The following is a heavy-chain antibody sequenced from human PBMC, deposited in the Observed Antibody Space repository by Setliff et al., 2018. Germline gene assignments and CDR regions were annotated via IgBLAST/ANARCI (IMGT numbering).Heavy chain of an antibody. CDR2: ISSTGSYK. Sequence: GGSLRLSCAASGFTFNSYSINWVRQAPGKGLEWVSSISSTGSYKPYADSARGRFTISRDNAKNSVDLQMSSLRPEDTAIYFCVRGLSDRVNWFAFDYWGQGTLVTVS. D-gene: IGHD1-1*01. CDR3: VRGLSDRVNWFAFDY. V-gene: IGHV3-21*06. CDR1: GFTFNSYS. J-gene: IGHJ4*02.